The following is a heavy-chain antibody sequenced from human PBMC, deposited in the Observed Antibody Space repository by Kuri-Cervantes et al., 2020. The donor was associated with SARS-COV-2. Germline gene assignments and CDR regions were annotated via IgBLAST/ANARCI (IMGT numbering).Heavy chain of an antibody. V-gene: IGHV3-30*02. D-gene: IGHD2-2*01. Sequence: GESLKISCATSGFKFSTFGMHWVRQAPGKGLEWVAFIPYDGSKKYYADSVKGRFTISRDNSKNTVYVQLNSLRTEDTAVYYCACIVVVPAADYWGQGTLVTVSS. CDR3: ACIVVVPAADY. J-gene: IGHJ4*02. CDR1: GFKFSTFG. CDR2: IPYDGSKK.